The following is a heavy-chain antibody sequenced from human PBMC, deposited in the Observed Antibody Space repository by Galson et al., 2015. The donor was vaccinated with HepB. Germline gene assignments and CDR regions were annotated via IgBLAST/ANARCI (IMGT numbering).Heavy chain of an antibody. CDR1: GFKFDDYA. D-gene: IGHD6-13*01. CDR3: GKGQGAATGNRYIQH. CDR2: VSWNRGNI. J-gene: IGHJ1*01. Sequence: SLRLSCAASGFKFDDYAMHWVRQAPGKGLEWVSGVSWNRGNIDHADSVKGRFTISRDNAKNSLYLQMNSLRTEDTALYYCGKGQGAATGNRYIQHWGQGTLVVDSS. V-gene: IGHV3-9*01.